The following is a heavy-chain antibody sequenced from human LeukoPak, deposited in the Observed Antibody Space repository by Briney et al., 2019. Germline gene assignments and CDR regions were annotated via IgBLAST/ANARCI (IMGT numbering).Heavy chain of an antibody. CDR2: IYYSGST. Sequence: SETLSLTCTVSGGSISSYYWSWIRQPPGKGLERIGYIYYSGSTNYNPSLKSRVTISVDTSKNQFSLKLSSVTAADTAVYYCAAAAGTDYYYYYYYMDVWGKGTTVTISS. V-gene: IGHV4-59*01. J-gene: IGHJ6*03. CDR1: GGSISSYY. CDR3: AAAAGTDYYYYYYYMDV. D-gene: IGHD6-13*01.